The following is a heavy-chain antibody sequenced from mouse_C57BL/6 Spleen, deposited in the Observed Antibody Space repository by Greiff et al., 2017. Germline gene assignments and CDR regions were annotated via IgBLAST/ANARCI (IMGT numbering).Heavy chain of an antibody. D-gene: IGHD2-2*01. CDR3: SRARGYDGFAY. Sequence: VQLQQSGAELVRPGTSVKVSCQASGYAFTHFLIEWVKPRPGQGLEWVGVIIPGSGGTNYNEKFKGKATLTADKSSSPAYMQLISRTSEDTAVYFCSRARGYDGFAYWGQGTLVTVSA. CDR2: IIPGSGGT. CDR1: GYAFTHFL. J-gene: IGHJ3*01. V-gene: IGHV1-54*01.